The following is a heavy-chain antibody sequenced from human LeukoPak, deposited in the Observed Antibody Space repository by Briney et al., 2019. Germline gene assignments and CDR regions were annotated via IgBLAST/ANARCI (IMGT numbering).Heavy chain of an antibody. CDR2: ISSSSSYI. V-gene: IGHV3-21*01. Sequence: GRSLKLSCAASGFTFSSYSMNWVRQAPGKGLEWVSSISSSSSYIYYADSVKGRFTISRDNAKNSLYLQMNSLRAEDTAVYYCARAVPLRFLEWLPRGTDKFDYWGQGTLVTVSS. CDR1: GFTFSSYS. D-gene: IGHD3-3*01. J-gene: IGHJ4*02. CDR3: ARAVPLRFLEWLPRGTDKFDY.